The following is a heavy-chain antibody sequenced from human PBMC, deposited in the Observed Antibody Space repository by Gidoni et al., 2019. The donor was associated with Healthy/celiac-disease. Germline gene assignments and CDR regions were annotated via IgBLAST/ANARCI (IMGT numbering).Heavy chain of an antibody. Sequence: QVQLVESGGGVVQPGRSLRLSCAASGFTFSSYAMPWVRQAPGKGLEWVAVISYDGSNKYYADSVKGRFTISRDNSKNTLYLQMNSLRAEDTAVYYCAGFDYYGSGSSNYYYGMDVWGQGTTVTVSS. CDR3: AGFDYYGSGSSNYYYGMDV. CDR2: ISYDGSNK. J-gene: IGHJ6*02. D-gene: IGHD3-10*01. V-gene: IGHV3-30-3*01. CDR1: GFTFSSYA.